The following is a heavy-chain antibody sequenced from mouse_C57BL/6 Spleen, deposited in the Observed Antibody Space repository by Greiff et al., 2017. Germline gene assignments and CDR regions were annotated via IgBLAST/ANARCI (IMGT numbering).Heavy chain of an antibody. CDR3: ARSRYGRSLGDAMDY. V-gene: IGHV1-4*01. CDR1: GYTFTSYT. Sequence: QVQLKQSGAELARPGASVKMSCKASGYTFTSYTMHWVKQRPGQGLEWIGFINPSSGYTKYNQKFKDKATLTADKSSSTAYMHLSSLTSEDSAVYYYARSRYGRSLGDAMDYWGQGTPVTVSS. CDR2: INPSSGYT. J-gene: IGHJ4*01. D-gene: IGHD1-1*01.